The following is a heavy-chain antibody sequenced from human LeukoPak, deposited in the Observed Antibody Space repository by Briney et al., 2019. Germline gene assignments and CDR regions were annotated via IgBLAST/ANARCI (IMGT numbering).Heavy chain of an antibody. V-gene: IGHV4-59*12. CDR1: GVSISSYY. J-gene: IGHJ6*02. D-gene: IGHD3-22*01. CDR2: IYYSGST. CDR3: ARPSSGYYYDYGMDV. Sequence: SETLSLTCTVSGVSISSYYWSWIRQPPGKGLEWIGYIYYSGSTNYNPSLKSRVTISVDTSKNQFSLKLSSVTAADTAVYYCARPSSGYYYDYGMDVWGQGTTVTVSS.